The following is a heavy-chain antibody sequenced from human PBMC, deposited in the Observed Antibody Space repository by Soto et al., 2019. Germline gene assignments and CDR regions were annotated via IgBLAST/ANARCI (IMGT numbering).Heavy chain of an antibody. CDR2: MNPKSGGT. CDR3: ATVLLDRHGSRGSLGY. V-gene: IGHV1-2*02. Sequence: ASVKVSCKASGYTFTDYYMHWVRQAPGQGLEWMGWMNPKSGGTEYAQKFQGRVTMTRETSKDTAYMELSSLRSEDTAVYYCATVLLDRHGSRGSLGYWGQGTLVTVSS. CDR1: GYTFTDYY. D-gene: IGHD3-22*01. J-gene: IGHJ4*02.